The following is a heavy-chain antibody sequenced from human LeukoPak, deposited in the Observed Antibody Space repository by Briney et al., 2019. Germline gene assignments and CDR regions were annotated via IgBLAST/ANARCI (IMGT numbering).Heavy chain of an antibody. CDR3: AQPATPGTLDY. J-gene: IGHJ4*02. CDR2: IYWDDDR. Sequence: SGPTLVKPTQTLTLTCTFSGSGVGVGWIRQPPGKALEWLALIYWDDDRRYSPSLKTRLTITKDTSKTQVVLTMTDMDPVDTATYYCAQPATPGTLDYWGQGTLVIVSS. CDR1: GSGVG. D-gene: IGHD6-13*01. V-gene: IGHV2-5*02.